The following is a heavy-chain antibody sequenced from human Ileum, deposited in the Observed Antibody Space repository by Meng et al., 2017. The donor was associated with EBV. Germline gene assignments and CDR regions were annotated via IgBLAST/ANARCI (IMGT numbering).Heavy chain of an antibody. CDR3: ATSRIAKFDR. Sequence: LQLKESGPGLVQPPPSLSLSCVISGDSVSSDKTAWNWIRQSPSRGLEWLGRTYRRSRWYYDYALSVKSRINISPDTSKNQVSLQLNSVTDEDTGIYYCATSRIAKFDRWGQGTLVTVSS. CDR2: TYRRSRWYY. CDR1: GDSVSSDKTA. V-gene: IGHV6-1*01. J-gene: IGHJ5*02.